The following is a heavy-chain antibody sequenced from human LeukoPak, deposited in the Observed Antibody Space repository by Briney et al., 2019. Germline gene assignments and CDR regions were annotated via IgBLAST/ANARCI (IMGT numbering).Heavy chain of an antibody. D-gene: IGHD4-17*01. CDR1: GFTVSSNY. V-gene: IGHV3-66*01. Sequence: GGSLRLSCAASGFTVSSNYRSWVRQAPGKGLEWVSVIYSGGSTYYADSVKGRFTISRDNSKNTLYLQMNSLRAEDTAVYYCARVDYGDYGFDYWGQGTLVTVSS. CDR3: ARVDYGDYGFDY. J-gene: IGHJ4*02. CDR2: IYSGGST.